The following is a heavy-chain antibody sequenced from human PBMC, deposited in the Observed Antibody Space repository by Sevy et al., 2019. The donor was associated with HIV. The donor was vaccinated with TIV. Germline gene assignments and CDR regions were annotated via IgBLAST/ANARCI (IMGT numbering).Heavy chain of an antibody. D-gene: IGHD3-3*01. CDR1: GYTFTSYG. Sequence: ASVKVSCKASGYTFTSYGISWVRQAPGQGLEWMGWISAYNGNTNYAQKLQGRVTMTTDTSTSTAYMELRSLGSDDTAVYYCARSGDYDFWSGYYNHYYYYGMDVWGQGTTVTVSS. CDR2: ISAYNGNT. CDR3: ARSGDYDFWSGYYNHYYYYGMDV. J-gene: IGHJ6*02. V-gene: IGHV1-18*01.